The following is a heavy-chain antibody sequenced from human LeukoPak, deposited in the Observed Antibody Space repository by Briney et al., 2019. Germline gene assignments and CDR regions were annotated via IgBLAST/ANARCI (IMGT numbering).Heavy chain of an antibody. D-gene: IGHD2-2*02. Sequence: GGSLRLSCAASGFTFSSYGMHWVRQAPGKGLEWVAVISYDGSNKYYADSVKGRFTISRDNSKNTLYLQMNSLRAEDTAVYYCARVASPLVVPAAIGYWGQGTLVTVSS. V-gene: IGHV3-30*19. CDR2: ISYDGSNK. CDR3: ARVASPLVVPAAIGY. J-gene: IGHJ4*02. CDR1: GFTFSSYG.